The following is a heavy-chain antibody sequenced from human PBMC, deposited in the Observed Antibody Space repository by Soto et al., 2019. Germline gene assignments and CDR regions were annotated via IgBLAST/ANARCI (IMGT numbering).Heavy chain of an antibody. CDR1: GFTFSNYG. Sequence: GGSLRLSCAASGFTFSNYGMTWVRQAPGKGLEWVSIISSDGRNTYYADSVKGRLVISRDNSKNTLYLQMNSLRAEDTAVYYCAKGHYGSGGYFTTDFDYWGQGTLVTVSS. V-gene: IGHV3-23*01. CDR3: AKGHYGSGGYFTTDFDY. D-gene: IGHD3-10*01. CDR2: ISSDGRNT. J-gene: IGHJ4*02.